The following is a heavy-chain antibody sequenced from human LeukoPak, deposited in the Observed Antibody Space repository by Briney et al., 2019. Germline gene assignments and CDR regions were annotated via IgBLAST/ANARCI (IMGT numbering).Heavy chain of an antibody. CDR2: IDKDAIEK. CDR3: ARVGLSYGFDV. J-gene: IGHJ3*01. V-gene: IGHV3-7*01. Sequence: GGSLRLSCIASGFTISPYYMGWARQAPGKGPEWVANIDKDAIEKYYVDSVKGRCTISRDNAKNSLYLEVNSLGVEDTAVYFCARVGLSYGFDVWGRGTVVTVSS. CDR1: GFTISPYY. D-gene: IGHD3-16*02.